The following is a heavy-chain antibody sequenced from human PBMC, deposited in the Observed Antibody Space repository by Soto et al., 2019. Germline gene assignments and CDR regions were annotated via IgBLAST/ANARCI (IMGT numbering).Heavy chain of an antibody. V-gene: IGHV4-4*02. D-gene: IGHD3-16*01. CDR2: IYHSGNT. CDR1: GGSISSSNW. J-gene: IGHJ4*02. CDR3: ATRWGEGRVDY. Sequence: QVQLQESGPGLVKPSGTLSLTCAVSGGSISSSNWWSWVRQPPGKGLEWIGEIYHSGNTNYNPSLKSRVTMAVDKSRNQFSLKLSPVTAADTAVYYCATRWGEGRVDYWGQGTLVTVSS.